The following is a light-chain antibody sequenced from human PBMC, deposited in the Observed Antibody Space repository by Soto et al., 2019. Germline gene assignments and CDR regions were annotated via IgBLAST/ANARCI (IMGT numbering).Light chain of an antibody. CDR1: TPTSGAGYD. V-gene: IGLV1-40*01. Sequence: QSVLTQPPSVSGAPGRRATFPCPGNTPTSGAGYDVHWYQQLPGAAPKLVIFGNRNRPSGVPERFSGSKSGTSASLAITGLQAEDEADYYCQAYDYSLTASVFGGGTKLTVL. J-gene: IGLJ3*02. CDR3: QAYDYSLTASV. CDR2: GNR.